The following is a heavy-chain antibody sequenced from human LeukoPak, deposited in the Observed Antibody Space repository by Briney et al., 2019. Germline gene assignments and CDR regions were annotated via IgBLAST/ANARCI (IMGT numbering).Heavy chain of an antibody. CDR3: ARAEVDAYYYYMDV. Sequence: ASVKVSCKASGYTFTSYDINWVRQATGQGLEWMGWMNPNSGNTGYAQKFQGRVTMTRNTSISTAYMELSSLRFEDTAVYYCARAEVDAYYYYMDVWGKGTTVTVSS. D-gene: IGHD2-8*01. J-gene: IGHJ6*03. CDR1: GYTFTSYD. CDR2: MNPNSGNT. V-gene: IGHV1-8*01.